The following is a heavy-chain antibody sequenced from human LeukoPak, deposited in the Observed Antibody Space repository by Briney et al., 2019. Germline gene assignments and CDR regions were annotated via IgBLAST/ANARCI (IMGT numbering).Heavy chain of an antibody. J-gene: IGHJ5*02. CDR2: IYPGDSDT. Sequence: GESLKISCKGFGYSFTSYWIGWVRQMPGKGLEWMGVIYPGDSDTRYSPSFQGQVTISADKSISTAYLQWSSLTASDTAMYYCARCRAQDDYGDLWGQGTLVTVSS. V-gene: IGHV5-51*01. CDR3: ARCRAQDDYGDL. CDR1: GYSFTSYW. D-gene: IGHD4-17*01.